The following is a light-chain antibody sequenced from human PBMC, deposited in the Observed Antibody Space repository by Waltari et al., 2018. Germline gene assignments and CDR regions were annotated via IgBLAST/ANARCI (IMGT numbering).Light chain of an antibody. CDR3: SSYRSSSTLFV. Sequence: QSALTQPASVAGSPGQSITISCTGTHSDVGAYNFVPWYQQHPGKAPKLMIYEVINRPSGVSNRFAGSKSGNTASLTISGLQAEDEADYYCSSYRSSSTLFVFGTGTKVTVL. CDR2: EVI. CDR1: HSDVGAYNF. V-gene: IGLV2-14*01. J-gene: IGLJ1*01.